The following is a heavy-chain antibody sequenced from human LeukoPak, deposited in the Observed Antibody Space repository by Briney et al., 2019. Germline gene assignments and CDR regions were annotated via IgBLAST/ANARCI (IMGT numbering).Heavy chain of an antibody. J-gene: IGHJ4*02. Sequence: GGSLILSCAASGFTFSSYWMSSVRQAPGKGLEWVANIKQDGSEKYYVDSVKGRFTISRDNAKNSLYLQMNSLRAEDTAVYYCAREKLSYDYVWGSYRESYYFDYWGQGTLVTVSS. CDR2: IKQDGSEK. CDR3: AREKLSYDYVWGSYRESYYFDY. V-gene: IGHV3-7*01. CDR1: GFTFSSYW. D-gene: IGHD3-16*02.